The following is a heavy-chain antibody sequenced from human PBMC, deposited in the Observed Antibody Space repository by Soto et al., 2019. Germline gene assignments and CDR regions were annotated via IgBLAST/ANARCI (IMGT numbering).Heavy chain of an antibody. CDR2: IYYSGTT. CDR1: GGVTNGYY. J-gene: IGHJ4*02. CDR3: TRGPTGYYGATDF. Sequence: PSETLSLTCTVSGGVTNGYYWSWIRQPPGKGLEWIAFIYYSGTTKYNPSLKSRVTISVDTSMNHFSLKLSSVTAADTAVYYCTRGPTGYYGATDFWGQGALVTVSS. V-gene: IGHV4-59*01. D-gene: IGHD3-9*01.